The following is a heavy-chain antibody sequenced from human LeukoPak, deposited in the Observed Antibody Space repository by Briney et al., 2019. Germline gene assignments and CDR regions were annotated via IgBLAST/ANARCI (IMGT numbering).Heavy chain of an antibody. D-gene: IGHD3-9*01. CDR3: ARGFDILPV. J-gene: IGHJ6*04. CDR2: IIPILGIA. V-gene: IGHV1-69*04. CDR1: GYIFTNFG. Sequence: ASVKVSCKAFGYIFTNFGITWVRQAPGQGLEWMGRIIPILGIANYAQKFQGRVTITADKSTSTAYMELSSLRSEDTAVYYCARGFDILPVWGKGTTVIVSP.